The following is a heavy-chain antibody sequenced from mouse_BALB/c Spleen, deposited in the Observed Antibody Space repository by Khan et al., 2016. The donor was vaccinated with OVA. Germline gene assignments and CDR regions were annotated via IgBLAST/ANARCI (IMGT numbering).Heavy chain of an antibody. CDR2: ITYSGST. Sequence: EVQLQESGPGLVKPSQSLSLTCTVTGYSITSDYAWNWIRQFPGNKLEWMAYITYSGSTGYNPSLKSRISITRDTSKNQFFLQLNSVTTEDTATXYCAGDYGSSYRFFDYWGQGTTLTVSS. CDR3: AGDYGSSYRFFDY. J-gene: IGHJ2*01. CDR1: GYSITSDYA. D-gene: IGHD1-1*01. V-gene: IGHV3-2*02.